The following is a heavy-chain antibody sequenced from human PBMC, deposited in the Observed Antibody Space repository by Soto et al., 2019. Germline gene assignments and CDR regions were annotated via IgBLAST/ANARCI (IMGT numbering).Heavy chain of an antibody. D-gene: IGHD6-6*01. Sequence: SVKVSCKASGGTFSSYAISWVRQAPGQGLEWMGGIIPIIGSTNYAQKFQGRVTITGDTSTSTAYMELSRLRSDDTAVYYCARAYSSSPGWFDPWGQGTLVTVSS. CDR1: GGTFSSYA. CDR2: IIPIIGST. V-gene: IGHV1-69*10. J-gene: IGHJ5*02. CDR3: ARAYSSSPGWFDP.